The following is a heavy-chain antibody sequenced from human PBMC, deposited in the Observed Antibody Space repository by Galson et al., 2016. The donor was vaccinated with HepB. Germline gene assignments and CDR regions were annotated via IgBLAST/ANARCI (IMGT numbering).Heavy chain of an antibody. Sequence: PALVKPTQTLTLTCTFSGFSLSTSAVGVGWIRQPPGKALECLALIYWDDDKLYNPSLKSRLTITKDTSKNQVVLTMTNMDPVDTATYYCAHRQVATPGTHYYYYGMDVWGQGILVTVSS. CDR2: IYWDDDK. CDR3: AHRQVATPGTHYYYYGMDV. J-gene: IGHJ6*02. D-gene: IGHD6-13*01. V-gene: IGHV2-5*02. CDR1: GFSLSTSAVG.